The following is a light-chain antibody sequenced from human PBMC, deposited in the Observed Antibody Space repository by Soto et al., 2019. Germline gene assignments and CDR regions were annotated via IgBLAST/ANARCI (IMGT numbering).Light chain of an antibody. Sequence: DIQMTQSPSSLSASVGDRVTITCRASQSISSYLNWYQQKPGKAPKLLIYAASSLQSGVPSRFSGSGSGTDFTLTISSLQPEDFAVYYCQQCSNWPPITFGQGTRLEIK. V-gene: IGKV1-39*01. CDR3: QQCSNWPPIT. CDR1: QSISSY. J-gene: IGKJ5*01. CDR2: AAS.